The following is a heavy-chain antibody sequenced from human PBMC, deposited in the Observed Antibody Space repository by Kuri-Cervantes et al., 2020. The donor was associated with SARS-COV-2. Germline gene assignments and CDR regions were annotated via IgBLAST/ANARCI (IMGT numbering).Heavy chain of an antibody. CDR2: INHSGST. J-gene: IGHJ2*01. CDR1: GGSSSGYY. V-gene: IGHV4-34*01. D-gene: IGHD2-21*02. Sequence: SETLSLTCAVYGGSSSGYYWSWIRQAPGKGLEWIGEINHSGSTNYNPSLDLKSRVTISVDTSKNQFSLKLSSVTDADTAVYYCATAARSHRRLTAPWYFDLWGRGTLVTVSS. CDR3: ATAARSHRRLTAPWYFDL.